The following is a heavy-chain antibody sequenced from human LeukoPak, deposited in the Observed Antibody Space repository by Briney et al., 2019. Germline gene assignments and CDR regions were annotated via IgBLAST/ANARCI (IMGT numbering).Heavy chain of an antibody. CDR2: ISASGGST. CDR3: AKDGYGDYGRRGAFDI. Sequence: PGGSLRLSCVASGLTFSSYAMSWARQAPGKGLEWVSVISASGGSTYYADSVKGRFTISRDNSKNTLYLQMNSLRAEDTAAYYCAKDGYGDYGRRGAFDIWGQGTVVTVSS. J-gene: IGHJ3*02. D-gene: IGHD4-17*01. CDR1: GLTFSSYA. V-gene: IGHV3-23*01.